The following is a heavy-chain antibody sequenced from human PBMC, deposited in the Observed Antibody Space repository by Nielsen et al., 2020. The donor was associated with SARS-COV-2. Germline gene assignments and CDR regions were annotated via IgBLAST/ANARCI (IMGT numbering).Heavy chain of an antibody. D-gene: IGHD2-21*02. V-gene: IGHV3-9*01. CDR1: GFSFDEYA. J-gene: IGHJ4*02. CDR3: AKLGGDGQGSDY. Sequence: SLKISCAASGFSFDEYAMYWVRQAPGKGLEWVSGISWNSGSIGYADSVKGRFTISRDNAKNSLYLQMNSLRAEDTALYYCAKLGGDGQGSDYWGQGTLVTVSS. CDR2: ISWNSGSI.